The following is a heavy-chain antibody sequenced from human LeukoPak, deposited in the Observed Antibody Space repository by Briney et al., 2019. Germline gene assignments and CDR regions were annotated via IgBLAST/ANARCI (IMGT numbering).Heavy chain of an antibody. CDR1: GGSFSGYY. Sequence: PSETLSLTCAVYGGSFSGYYWSWIRQPPGKGLEWIGEINHSGSTNYNPSLKSRVTISVDTSKNQFSLKLSSVTAADTAVYYCARGLDYDFWSGSPRADAFDIWGQGTMVTVSS. CDR3: ARGLDYDFWSGSPRADAFDI. D-gene: IGHD3-3*01. V-gene: IGHV4-34*01. J-gene: IGHJ3*02. CDR2: INHSGST.